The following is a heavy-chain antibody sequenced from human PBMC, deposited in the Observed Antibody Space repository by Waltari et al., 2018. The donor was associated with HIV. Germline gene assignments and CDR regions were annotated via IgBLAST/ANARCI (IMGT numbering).Heavy chain of an antibody. Sequence: QVQLVQSGAEVKKPGSSVRVSCKASGDTFSSYTINWVRQDPGQGLEWMGRIIPILDLSNSAQKFQDRVTIMADKSTNTAYMDLSSLTSEDTAVYYCARGKGYYGMDVWGQGTTVTVSS. V-gene: IGHV1-69*02. CDR2: IIPILDLS. J-gene: IGHJ6*02. CDR3: ARGKGYYGMDV. CDR1: GDTFSSYT.